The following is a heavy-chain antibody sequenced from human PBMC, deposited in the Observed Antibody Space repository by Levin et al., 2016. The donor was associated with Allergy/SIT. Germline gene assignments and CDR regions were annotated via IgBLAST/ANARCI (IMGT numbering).Heavy chain of an antibody. J-gene: IGHJ4*02. Sequence: WIRQPPGKGLEWFGSISDSGTTYLNPSLKSRVTISVDTSNNLFSLRLSSVTAADTAVYYCARHRFISIMLVISPTEFDSWGQGTLVTVSS. V-gene: IGHV4-39*01. CDR2: ISDSGTT. D-gene: IGHD3-9*01. CDR3: ARHRFISIMLVISPTEFDS.